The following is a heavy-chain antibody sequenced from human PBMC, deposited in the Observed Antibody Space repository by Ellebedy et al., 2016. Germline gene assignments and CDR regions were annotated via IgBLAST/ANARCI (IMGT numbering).Heavy chain of an antibody. CDR1: GFSVSSND. CDR2: IYGGGTS. J-gene: IGHJ3*01. D-gene: IGHD1-14*01. CDR3: VTRHNAAFDV. V-gene: IGHV3-53*01. Sequence: GESLKISXAVSGFSVSSNDMSWVRQAPGKGLELVSLIYGGGTSYYADSVKGRFTISRDNSKKTLYLQMSGLGAEDTAVYYCVTRHNAAFDVWGQGTMVTVSS.